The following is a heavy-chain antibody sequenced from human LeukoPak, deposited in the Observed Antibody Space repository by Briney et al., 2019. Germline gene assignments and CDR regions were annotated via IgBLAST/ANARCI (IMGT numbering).Heavy chain of an antibody. CDR1: GYSISSGYY. V-gene: IGHV4-38-2*02. J-gene: IGHJ4*02. D-gene: IGHD3-10*01. CDR2: IYHSGST. Sequence: SETLSLTCAVSGYSISSGYYWGWSRPPPGKGLEWIGGIYHSGSTYYNPSLKRRVTISVDTSKNQFSLKLSTVTAADTAVYYCARDALVRGLYYFDYWGQGTLVTVSS. CDR3: ARDALVRGLYYFDY.